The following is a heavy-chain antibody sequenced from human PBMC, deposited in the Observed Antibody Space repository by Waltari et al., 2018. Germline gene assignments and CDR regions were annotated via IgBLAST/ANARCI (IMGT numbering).Heavy chain of an antibody. D-gene: IGHD2-15*01. J-gene: IGHJ4*02. Sequence: QLQLQESGPGLVRPSGTLSLICAVSGDSMGSTDCWSWVRQPPGKGLEWIGQVRGDGRTNYNPSFASRVIISLDTSTHHFALEVTSATAADTALYYCARDRGRGLYLDTWGQGILVTVAP. V-gene: IGHV4-4*02. CDR3: ARDRGRGLYLDT. CDR1: GDSMGSTDC. CDR2: VRGDGRT.